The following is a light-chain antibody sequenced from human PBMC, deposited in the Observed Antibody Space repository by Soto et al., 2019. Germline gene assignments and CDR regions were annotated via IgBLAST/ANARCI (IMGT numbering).Light chain of an antibody. V-gene: IGKV3-20*01. Sequence: IFLPPFPDPRSVSHVARAILSCSASQSVSSSYLAWYQQKPGQAPRLLIYGASSRATGIPDRFSGSGSGTDFTLTISRLEPEDFAVYYCQQYGSLTSTFGQGTRLDIK. CDR1: QSVSSSY. J-gene: IGKJ5*01. CDR3: QQYGSLTST. CDR2: GAS.